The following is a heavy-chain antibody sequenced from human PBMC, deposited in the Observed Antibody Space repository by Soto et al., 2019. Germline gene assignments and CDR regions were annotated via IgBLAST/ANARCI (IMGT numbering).Heavy chain of an antibody. D-gene: IGHD1-1*01. CDR2: ISYDGSNK. CDR1: GFTFSSYA. V-gene: IGHV3-30-3*01. CDR3: ARGFKLEPRCCVGY. Sequence: GGSLRLSCAASGFTFSSYAMHWVRQAPGKGLEWVAVISYDGSNKYYADSVKGRFTISRDNSKNTLYLQMNSLRAEDTAVYYCARGFKLEPRCCVGYWGQGTLVPVPS. J-gene: IGHJ4*02.